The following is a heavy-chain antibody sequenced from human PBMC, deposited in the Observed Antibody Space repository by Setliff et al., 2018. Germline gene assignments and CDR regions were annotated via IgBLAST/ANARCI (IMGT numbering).Heavy chain of an antibody. CDR2: IYDSGNT. CDR1: GVSISSYY. V-gene: IGHV4-59*01. CDR3: ARVLNWFDP. Sequence: SETLSLTCTVSGVSISSYYWSWIRQPPGKGLEWIGYIYDSGNTNYSPSLKSRVTISVDTSKNQFSLRLTSVTTADTAVYFCARVLNWFDPWGQGTLVTVSS. D-gene: IGHD1-26*01. J-gene: IGHJ5*02.